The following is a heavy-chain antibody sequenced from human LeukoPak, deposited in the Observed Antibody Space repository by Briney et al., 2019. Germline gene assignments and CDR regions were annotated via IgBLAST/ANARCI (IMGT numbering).Heavy chain of an antibody. CDR2: IGTAGDT. J-gene: IGHJ4*02. D-gene: IGHD1-14*01. V-gene: IGHV3-13*01. CDR3: ARSAPTAELDY. CDR1: GFTFSSYD. Sequence: SGGSLRLSCAASGFTFSSYDMHWVRQATGKGLEWVSAIGTAGDTYYPDSVKGRFTISRENAKNSLYLQMNSLRAGDTAVYYCARSAPTAELDYWGQGTLVTVSS.